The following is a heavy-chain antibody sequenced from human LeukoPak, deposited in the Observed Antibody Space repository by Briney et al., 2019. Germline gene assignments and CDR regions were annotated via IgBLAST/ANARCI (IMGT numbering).Heavy chain of an antibody. CDR1: GGTFSSYT. D-gene: IGHD3-22*01. CDR3: ARGTYYYDSGLSGMGDY. J-gene: IGHJ4*02. V-gene: IGHV1-69*10. Sequence: GASVKVSCKASGGTFSSYTISWVRQPPGQGLEWMGGIIPILGIANYAQKFQGRVTITADKSTSTAYMELSSLRSEDTAVYYCARGTYYYDSGLSGMGDYWGQGTLVTVSS. CDR2: IIPILGIA.